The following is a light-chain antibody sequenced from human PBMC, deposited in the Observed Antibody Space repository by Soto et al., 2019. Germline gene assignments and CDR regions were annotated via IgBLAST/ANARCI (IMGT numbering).Light chain of an antibody. CDR1: QSVSSSY. Sequence: IVLTQSPGTLSLSPGERATLSFRASQSVSSSYLAWYQQKPGQAPRLLIYGASSRATGIPDRFSGSGSGTDSTLTISRLEPEDFAVYYCQQYGSSPWTFGQGTKVDIK. J-gene: IGKJ1*01. CDR2: GAS. V-gene: IGKV3-20*01. CDR3: QQYGSSPWT.